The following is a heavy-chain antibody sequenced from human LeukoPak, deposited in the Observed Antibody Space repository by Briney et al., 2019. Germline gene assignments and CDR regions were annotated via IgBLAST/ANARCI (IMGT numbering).Heavy chain of an antibody. CDR1: GDSLSSNSVT. CDR3: ARRLTQYDCFDP. CDR2: TYYRSTSYN. D-gene: IGHD2-2*01. V-gene: IGHV6-1*01. J-gene: IGHJ5*02. Sequence: SQTLSLTCALSGDSLSSNSVTWDWVRQSPSRGIEWLGRTYYRSTSYNDYAVSVRGRITVNPDTSKNQFSLHLNSVTPEDTAVYYCARRLTQYDCFDPWGQGILVTVSS.